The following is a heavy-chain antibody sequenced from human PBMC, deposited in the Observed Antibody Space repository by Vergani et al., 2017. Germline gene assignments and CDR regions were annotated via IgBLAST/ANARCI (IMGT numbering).Heavy chain of an antibody. CDR1: GGSFNDYW. V-gene: IGHV4-34*01. CDR3: ARDRSQGRYYYYGMDV. Sequence: QAQLQQWGAGLLKPSETLSLTCAIYGGSFNDYWWTWIRQPPGKGLEWIGEIRHDGITHYSPSLKSRVTISVDKSKNQFSLKLSSVTAADTAVYYCARDRSQGRYYYYGMDVWGQWSTVTVSS. J-gene: IGHJ6*02. CDR2: IRHDGIT. D-gene: IGHD2-15*01.